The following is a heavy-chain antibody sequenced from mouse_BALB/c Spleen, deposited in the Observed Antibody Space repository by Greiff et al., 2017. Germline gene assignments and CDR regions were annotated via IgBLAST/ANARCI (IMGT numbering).Heavy chain of an antibody. V-gene: IGHV14-3*02. J-gene: IGHJ2*01. D-gene: IGHD2-4*01. Sequence: EVQLQESGAELVKPGASVKLSCTASGFNFKDTYMHWVKQRPEQGLEWIGRIDPANGNTKYDPKFQGKATITADTSSNTAYLQLSSLTSEDTAVYYCASYDYDVDYWGQGTTLTVSS. CDR2: IDPANGNT. CDR3: ASYDYDVDY. CDR1: GFNFKDTY.